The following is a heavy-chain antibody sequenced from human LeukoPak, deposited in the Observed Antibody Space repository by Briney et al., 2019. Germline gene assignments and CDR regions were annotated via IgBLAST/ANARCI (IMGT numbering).Heavy chain of an antibody. Sequence: SETLSLTCTVSGGSISSYYWSWIRQPPGKGLEWIGYIYYSGSTNYNPSLKSRVTIPVDTSKNQFSLKLSSVTAADTAVYYCARDNDAFDIWGQGTMVTVSS. V-gene: IGHV4-59*12. CDR3: ARDNDAFDI. CDR2: IYYSGST. CDR1: GGSISSYY. J-gene: IGHJ3*02.